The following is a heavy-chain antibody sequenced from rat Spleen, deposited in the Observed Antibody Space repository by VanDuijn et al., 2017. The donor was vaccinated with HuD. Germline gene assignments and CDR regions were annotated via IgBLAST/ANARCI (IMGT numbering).Heavy chain of an antibody. J-gene: IGHJ2*01. CDR1: GITFNNYW. Sequence: EVQLVESGGGRVQPGRSLKLSCVASGITFNNYWMTWIRQAPGKGLEWVASISNTGDTFYPDSVKGRFSISRDDAKRTIYLYMNSLRSEDTATYYCSPLPGYNLDYWGQGFMVTASS. CDR2: ISNTGDT. CDR3: SPLPGYNLDY. D-gene: IGHD1-4*01. V-gene: IGHV5-31*01.